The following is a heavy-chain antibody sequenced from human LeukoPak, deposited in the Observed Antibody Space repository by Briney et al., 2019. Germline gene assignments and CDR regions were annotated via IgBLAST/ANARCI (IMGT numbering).Heavy chain of an antibody. J-gene: IGHJ4*02. D-gene: IGHD3-22*01. V-gene: IGHV3-23*01. CDR2: ISGSGGST. Sequence: GGSLRLSCAASGFTFSSYAMSWVRQAPGKGLEWVSAISGSGGSTYYADSVKGRFTISRDNSKNTLYLQMNSLRDEDTAVYYCAKNQLGRGYYPQEYDYWGQGPLVPVSS. CDR1: GFTFSSYA. CDR3: AKNQLGRGYYPQEYDY.